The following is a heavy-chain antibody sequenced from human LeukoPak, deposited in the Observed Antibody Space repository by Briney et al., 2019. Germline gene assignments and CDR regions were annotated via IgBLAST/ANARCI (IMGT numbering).Heavy chain of an antibody. Sequence: GESLKISCKGSGYTFTSHWIGWVRQMPGKGLEWMGIIYPGDSDTRYSPSFQGQVTISADKSISTAYLHWSSLKASDTAIYCCARHTSLYNGMDVWGQGTTVTVSS. CDR1: GYTFTSHW. J-gene: IGHJ6*02. CDR2: IYPGDSDT. V-gene: IGHV5-51*01. CDR3: ARHTSLYNGMDV.